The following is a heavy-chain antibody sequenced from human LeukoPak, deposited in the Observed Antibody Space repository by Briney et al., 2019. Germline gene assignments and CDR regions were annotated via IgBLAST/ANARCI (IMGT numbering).Heavy chain of an antibody. J-gene: IGHJ4*02. Sequence: SETLSLTCTVSGGSISSYYWSWIRQPPGKGLEWIGYVYCSGTTNYNPSLKSRVTISVDTSKNQFSLKLSSVTAADTAVYYCAREGWGYYFDFWGQGTLVTVSS. CDR1: GGSISSYY. CDR3: AREGWGYYFDF. V-gene: IGHV4-59*01. CDR2: VYCSGTT. D-gene: IGHD7-27*01.